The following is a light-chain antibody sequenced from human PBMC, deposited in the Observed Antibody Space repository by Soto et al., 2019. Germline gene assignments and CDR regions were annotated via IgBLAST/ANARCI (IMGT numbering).Light chain of an antibody. V-gene: IGKV3-11*01. J-gene: IGKJ4*01. CDR1: QSVSRY. Sequence: EIVLTQSPATLSLSPGERATLSCRASQSVSRYLAWYQQKPGQPPRLLIYDASNRATGIQARFSGSGSGTDFTLTISSLEPEDFAVYYCQQRSYWLTFGGGTKVEIK. CDR2: DAS. CDR3: QQRSYWLT.